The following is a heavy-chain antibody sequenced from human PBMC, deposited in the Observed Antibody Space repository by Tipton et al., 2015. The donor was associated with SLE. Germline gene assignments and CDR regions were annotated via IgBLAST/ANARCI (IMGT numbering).Heavy chain of an antibody. V-gene: IGHV4-39*07. Sequence: TLSHTCTVSGGSISSSSYYWGWIRQPPGKGLEWIGSIYYSGSTYYNPSLKIRVTISVDTSKNQFSLKLSSVTAADTAVYYCARHARSSSWYPPFDPWGQGTLVTVPS. D-gene: IGHD6-13*01. CDR2: IYYSGST. CDR3: ARHARSSSWYPPFDP. J-gene: IGHJ5*02. CDR1: GGSISSSSYY.